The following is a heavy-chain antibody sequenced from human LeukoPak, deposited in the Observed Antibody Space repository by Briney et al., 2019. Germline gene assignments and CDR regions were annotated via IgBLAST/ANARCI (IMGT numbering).Heavy chain of an antibody. Sequence: SETLSLTCTVSGGSVSSGSYYWSWVRQPPGKGLEWIGYIYYSGSTNYNPSLKSRVTISVDTSKNQFSLKLSSVTAADTAVYYCARDRVRGNSNPFFDYWGQGTLITVSS. J-gene: IGHJ4*02. D-gene: IGHD4-11*01. CDR1: GGSVSSGSYY. CDR3: ARDRVRGNSNPFFDY. CDR2: IYYSGST. V-gene: IGHV4-61*01.